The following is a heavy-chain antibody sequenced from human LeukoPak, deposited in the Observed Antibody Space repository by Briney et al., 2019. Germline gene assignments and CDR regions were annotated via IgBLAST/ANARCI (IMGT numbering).Heavy chain of an antibody. Sequence: SVKVSCKASGGTFSSYAISWVRQAPGQGPEWMGRTIPIFGIANYAQKFQGRVTITADKSTSTAYMELSSLRSEDTAVYYCAREAPHYGDLNWFDPWGQGTLVTVSS. CDR3: AREAPHYGDLNWFDP. V-gene: IGHV1-69*04. J-gene: IGHJ5*02. CDR2: TIPIFGIA. D-gene: IGHD4-17*01. CDR1: GGTFSSYA.